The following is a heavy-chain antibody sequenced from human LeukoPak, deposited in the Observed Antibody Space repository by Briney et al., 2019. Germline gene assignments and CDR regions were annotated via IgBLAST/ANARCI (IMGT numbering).Heavy chain of an antibody. V-gene: IGHV3-23*01. CDR2: ISGSGGST. J-gene: IGHJ4*02. CDR1: GFTFSSYA. Sequence: HPGGSLRLSCAASGFTFSSYAMSWVRQAPGKGLEWVSAISGSGGSTYYADSVKGRFTISRDNSKNTLYLQMNSLRAEDTAVYYCAKPMYYYDSSGYWGHRLPFDYWGQGTLVTVSS. CDR3: AKPMYYYDSSGYWGHRLPFDY. D-gene: IGHD3-22*01.